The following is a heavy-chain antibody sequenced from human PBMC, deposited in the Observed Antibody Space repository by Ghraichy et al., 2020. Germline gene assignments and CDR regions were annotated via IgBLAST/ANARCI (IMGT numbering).Heavy chain of an antibody. CDR2: IYYSGST. Sequence: SETLSLTCTVSGGSISSSSYYWGWIRQPPGKGLEWIGSIYYSGSTYYNPSLKSRVTISVDTSKNQFSLKLSSVTAADTAVYYCARDRYVGILRFLEPFDPWGQGTLVTVSA. D-gene: IGHD3-3*01. CDR1: GGSISSSSYY. J-gene: IGHJ5*02. CDR3: ARDRYVGILRFLEPFDP. V-gene: IGHV4-39*07.